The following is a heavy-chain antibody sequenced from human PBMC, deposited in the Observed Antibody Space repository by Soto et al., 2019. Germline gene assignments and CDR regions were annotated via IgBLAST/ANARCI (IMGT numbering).Heavy chain of an antibody. CDR2: INPSDRST. J-gene: IGHJ4*02. CDR1: GYTFTSYF. CDR3: VTAVRTRVDN. D-gene: IGHD3-10*01. V-gene: IGHV1-46*01. Sequence: ASVKVSCKASGYTFTSYFIHWVRQAPGQGLEWMGIINPSDRSTSYAQKFQGRLTMTRDTSTSTVYMELSSLISEDTAVYYCVTAVRTRVDNWGPGTLVTVSS.